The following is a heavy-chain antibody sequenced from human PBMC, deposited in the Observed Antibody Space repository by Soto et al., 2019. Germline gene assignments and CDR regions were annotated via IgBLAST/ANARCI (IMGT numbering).Heavy chain of an antibody. J-gene: IGHJ6*02. CDR1: GYTFTSYD. CDR3: ARLASRYDFWSGYYNRQYYYYGMDV. D-gene: IGHD3-3*01. CDR2: MNPNSGNT. Sequence: ASVKVSCKASGYTFTSYDINWVRQATGQGLEWMGWMNPNSGNTGYAQKFQGRVTMTRNTSISTAYMELSSLRSEDTAVYYCARLASRYDFWSGYYNRQYYYYGMDVWGQGTTVTV. V-gene: IGHV1-8*01.